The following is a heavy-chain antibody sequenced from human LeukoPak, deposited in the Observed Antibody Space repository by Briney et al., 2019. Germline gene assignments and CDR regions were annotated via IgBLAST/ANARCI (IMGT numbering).Heavy chain of an antibody. D-gene: IGHD5-24*01. CDR2: IIPIFGTA. CDR3: ARQFHRQSRGMATITLGY. J-gene: IGHJ4*02. CDR1: GYTFTSYA. V-gene: IGHV1-69*06. Sequence: SVKVSCKASGYTFTSYAISWVRQAPGQGLECMGGIIPIFGTANYAQKFQGRVTITADKSTSTAYMELSSLRSEDTAVYYCARQFHRQSRGMATITLGYWGQGTLVTVSS.